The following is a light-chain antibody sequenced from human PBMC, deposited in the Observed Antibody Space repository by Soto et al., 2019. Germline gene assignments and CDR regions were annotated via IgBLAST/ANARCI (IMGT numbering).Light chain of an antibody. CDR1: QSVSSS. V-gene: IGKV3-15*01. CDR2: GAS. J-gene: IGKJ2*01. CDR3: QQYNKWPPWT. Sequence: EIVMTQSPATLSVSPGERATLSCRASQSVSSSLAWYQQKPGQAPRLLIYGASTRATGIPARFSGSGSGTEFTPPISSLQSEDFSVYYCQQYNKWPPWTFGQGTKLEIK.